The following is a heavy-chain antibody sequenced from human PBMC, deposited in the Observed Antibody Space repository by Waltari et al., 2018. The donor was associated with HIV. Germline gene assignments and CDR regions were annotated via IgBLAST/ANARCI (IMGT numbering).Heavy chain of an antibody. CDR1: GFPSRSLG. V-gene: IGHV3-30*04. J-gene: IGHJ4*02. D-gene: IGHD3-22*01. CDR3: ARDGHFYDSRPLDH. CDR2: IAYGGRNK. Sequence: VLLVDSGGGVVHPGGSLRLSCVAPGFPSRSLGFHWVRQAPGKGLEWVALIAYGGRNKVYADSVKGRFTISRDNSKNTLYLQMNSLRAEDTAVYYCARDGHFYDSRPLDHWGQGTLVTVSS.